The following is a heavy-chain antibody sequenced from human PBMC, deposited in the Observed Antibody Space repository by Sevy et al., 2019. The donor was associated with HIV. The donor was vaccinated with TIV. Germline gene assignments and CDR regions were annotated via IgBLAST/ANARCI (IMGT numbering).Heavy chain of an antibody. CDR3: ARDSLCATNWAFDY. D-gene: IGHD3-16*01. J-gene: IGHJ4*02. V-gene: IGHV1-69*13. CDR2: ISPMFGAP. Sequence: ASVKVSCKPSGHTFSNYAISWVRQAPGQGLEWMGGISPMFGAPDYAQKFQGRVTITADESTSTVYMQLSSLRSDDTAIYYCARDSLCATNWAFDYWGQGTLVTVSS. CDR1: GHTFSNYA.